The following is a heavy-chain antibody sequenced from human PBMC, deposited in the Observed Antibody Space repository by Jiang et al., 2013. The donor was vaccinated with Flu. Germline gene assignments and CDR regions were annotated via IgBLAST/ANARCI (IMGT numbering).Heavy chain of an antibody. CDR1: GASISNNW. CDR3: ARLHCSSGSCYEGD. J-gene: IGHJ4*02. CDR2: MYSSGTA. D-gene: IGHD2-15*01. Sequence: PGLVKPSETLSLACSVSGASISNNWWSWVRQPPGKGLEWIGYMYSSGTASYSPSLQSRVTMSLDPSENQFSLKLTSVTAADTALYYCARLHCSSGSCYEGDWGQGTLVTVSS. V-gene: IGHV4-59*08.